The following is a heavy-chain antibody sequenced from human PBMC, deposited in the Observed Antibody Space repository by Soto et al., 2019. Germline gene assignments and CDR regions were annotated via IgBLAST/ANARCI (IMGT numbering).Heavy chain of an antibody. V-gene: IGHV4-59*04. CDR2: ISHLETT. J-gene: IGHJ4*02. Sequence: PSETLSLTCTASGGSISSHYWSCVPHTPGKGLEGIGHISHLETTYYNPSFKSRLSLSIDRTRNQLSLSLGSMTASDTAVYYCARGGGYDCFDFWGQGIQVTVCS. CDR1: GGSISSHY. CDR3: ARGGGYDCFDF. D-gene: IGHD2-15*01.